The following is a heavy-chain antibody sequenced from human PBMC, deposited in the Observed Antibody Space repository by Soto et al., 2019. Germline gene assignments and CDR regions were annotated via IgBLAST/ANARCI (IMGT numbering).Heavy chain of an antibody. D-gene: IGHD2-15*01. J-gene: IGHJ4*02. CDR1: GGSISSYY. Sequence: SETLSLTCTVSGGSISSYYWSWIRQPPGKGLEWIGYIYYSGNTNYNPSLKSRVTISVDTSKNQFSLKLSSVTAADTAVYYCARVFRWYLDYWGQGTLVTVSS. CDR3: ARVFRWYLDY. V-gene: IGHV4-59*01. CDR2: IYYSGNT.